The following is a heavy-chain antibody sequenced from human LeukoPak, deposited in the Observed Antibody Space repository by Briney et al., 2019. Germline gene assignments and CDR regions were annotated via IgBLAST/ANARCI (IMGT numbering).Heavy chain of an antibody. CDR3: ATGGGYYYAYFDS. Sequence: GASVKVSCKVSGYTLTELSMHWVRQAPGKGLEWMRGFDPEDGETIYAQKFQGRVTMTEDTSTDTAYMERSSLRSEDTAVYYCATGGGYYYAYFDSCGQGTLVTVSS. V-gene: IGHV1-24*01. CDR1: GYTLTELS. CDR2: FDPEDGET. D-gene: IGHD3-22*01. J-gene: IGHJ4*02.